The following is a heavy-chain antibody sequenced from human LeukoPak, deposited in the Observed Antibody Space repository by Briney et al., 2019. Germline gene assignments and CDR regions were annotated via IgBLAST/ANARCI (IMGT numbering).Heavy chain of an antibody. CDR1: GGSISTSNFY. CDR3: AGLRILGYCSSTSCYTVDY. J-gene: IGHJ4*02. Sequence: SETLSLTRSVSGGSISTSNFYWGWIRQPPGKGLDWIGSIFYSGSTYYNPSLKSRVTISVDTSKNQFSLKLSSVTAADTAVYYCAGLRILGYCSSTSCYTVDYWGQGTLVTVSS. CDR2: IFYSGST. V-gene: IGHV4-39*01. D-gene: IGHD2-2*02.